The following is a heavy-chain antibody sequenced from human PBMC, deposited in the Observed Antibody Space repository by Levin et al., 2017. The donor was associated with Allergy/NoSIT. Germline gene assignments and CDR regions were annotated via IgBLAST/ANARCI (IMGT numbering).Heavy chain of an antibody. CDR2: ISSSSSTI. D-gene: IGHD3-3*01. CDR1: GFTFSSYS. J-gene: IGHJ4*02. Sequence: PGGSLRLSCATSGFTFSSYSMNWVRQAPGKGLEWVSYISSSSSTIYYADSVKGRFTISRDNAKNSLCLQMNSLRAEDTAVYYCARESIFGVDFFDYWGQGTLITVSS. V-gene: IGHV3-48*01. CDR3: ARESIFGVDFFDY.